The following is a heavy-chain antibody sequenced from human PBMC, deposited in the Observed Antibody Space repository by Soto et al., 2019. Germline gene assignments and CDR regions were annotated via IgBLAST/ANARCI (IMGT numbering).Heavy chain of an antibody. Sequence: GGSLRLSCAASGFTFSSYSMNWVRQAPGKGLEWVSYISSSSSTIYYADSVKGRFTISRDNAKNPLYLQMNSLRDEDTAVYYCARGPIYYDILTGYYPSFDYWGQGTLVTVSS. J-gene: IGHJ4*02. CDR1: GFTFSSYS. D-gene: IGHD3-9*01. CDR3: ARGPIYYDILTGYYPSFDY. CDR2: ISSSSSTI. V-gene: IGHV3-48*02.